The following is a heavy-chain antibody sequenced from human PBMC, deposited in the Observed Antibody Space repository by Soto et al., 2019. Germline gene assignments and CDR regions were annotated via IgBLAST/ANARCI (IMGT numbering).Heavy chain of an antibody. V-gene: IGHV4-61*01. D-gene: IGHD2-2*01. J-gene: IGHJ5*02. Sequence: PSETLPFTGVDCEGPVRGGRYNLTWDRQPPGKGLEWIGYIYYSGSTNYNPSLKSRVTISVDTSKNQFSLKLSSVTAADTAVYYCARTIVVVPAARYNWFDPWGQGTLVTVSS. CDR3: ARTIVVVPAARYNWFDP. CDR2: IYYSGST. CDR1: EGPVRGGRYN.